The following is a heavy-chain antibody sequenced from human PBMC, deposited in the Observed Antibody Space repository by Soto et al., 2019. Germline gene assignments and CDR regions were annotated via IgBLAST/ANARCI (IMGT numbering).Heavy chain of an antibody. J-gene: IGHJ6*03. D-gene: IGHD3-3*01. Sequence: PSETLSLTCAVYGGSFSGYYWSWIRQPPGKGLECIGEINHSGSTNYNPSLKSRVTISVDTSKNQFSLKLSSVTAADMAVYYCARETTISHYYYYYMDVWGKGTTVTVSS. CDR3: ARETTISHYYYYYMDV. CDR2: INHSGST. V-gene: IGHV4-34*01. CDR1: GGSFSGYY.